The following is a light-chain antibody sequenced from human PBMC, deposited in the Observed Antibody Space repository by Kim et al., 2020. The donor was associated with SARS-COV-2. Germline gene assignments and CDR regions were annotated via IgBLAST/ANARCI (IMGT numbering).Light chain of an antibody. CDR1: QNINSL. CDR2: GAS. CDR3: QQSYNSPRT. J-gene: IGKJ1*01. Sequence: DIQMTQSPSSLSASIGDRVTITCRASQNINSLLNWYQKKPGTAPKLLIYGASSLQYGVPSRFSGSGSGTDFTLTISGLQLEDFATYYCQQSYNSPRTFGQGTKVDIK. V-gene: IGKV1-39*01.